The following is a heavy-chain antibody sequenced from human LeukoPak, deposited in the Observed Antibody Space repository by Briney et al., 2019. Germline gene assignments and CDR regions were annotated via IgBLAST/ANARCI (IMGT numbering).Heavy chain of an antibody. CDR2: ISYDGSNK. CDR3: ARDFARSDGDY. J-gene: IGHJ4*02. D-gene: IGHD3-3*01. CDR1: GFTFSDYY. V-gene: IGHV3-30*03. Sequence: PGGSLRLSCAASGFTFSDYYMSWIRQAPGKGLEWVAVISYDGSNKYYADSVKGRFTISRDNSKNTLYLQMNSLRAEDTAVYYCARDFARSDGDYWGQGTLVTVSS.